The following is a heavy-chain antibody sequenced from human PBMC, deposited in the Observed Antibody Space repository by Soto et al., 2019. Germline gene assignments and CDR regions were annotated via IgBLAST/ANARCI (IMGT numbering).Heavy chain of an antibody. J-gene: IGHJ4*02. CDR2: IIPIFGTA. CDR1: GGTFSSYS. CDR3: ASPQAYCGGDCGFDY. V-gene: IGHV1-69*13. Sequence: SVKVSCKASGGTFSSYSISWVRQAPGQGLEWMGGIIPIFGTANYAQKFQGRVTITADESTSTAYMELSSLRSEDTAVYYCASPQAYCGGDCGFDYWGQGTLVTVSS. D-gene: IGHD2-21*02.